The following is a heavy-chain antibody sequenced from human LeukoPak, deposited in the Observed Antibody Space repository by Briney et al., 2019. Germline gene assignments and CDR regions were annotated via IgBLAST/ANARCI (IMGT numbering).Heavy chain of an antibody. D-gene: IGHD5-12*01. Sequence: PRGSLRVSRVASGFTLCSYEVSWVRPALGKGRGWGSYLITSGVSMYYADSLKRRFTISRNDVKNSLFLQMNSLRAEDTAVYYCARGSGFVFDYWGQGTLITVSA. CDR3: ARGSGFVFDY. CDR1: GFTLCSYE. CDR2: LITSGVSM. J-gene: IGHJ4*02. V-gene: IGHV3-48*03.